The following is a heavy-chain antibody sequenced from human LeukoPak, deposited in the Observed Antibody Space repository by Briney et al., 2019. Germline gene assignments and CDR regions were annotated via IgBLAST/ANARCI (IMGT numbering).Heavy chain of an antibody. CDR1: GFGFGQYE. Sequence: AGGSLRLSCAASGFGFGQYEMNWVRQAPGKGLEWIAYISVRAGTIYYGDSAAGRFTISRDDAKNSLYLQMNGLRVEDTAIYYCAKDFPHYYEVPHGMDVWGQGTTVTV. D-gene: IGHD3-16*01. CDR3: AKDFPHYYEVPHGMDV. CDR2: ISVRAGTI. V-gene: IGHV3-48*03. J-gene: IGHJ6*02.